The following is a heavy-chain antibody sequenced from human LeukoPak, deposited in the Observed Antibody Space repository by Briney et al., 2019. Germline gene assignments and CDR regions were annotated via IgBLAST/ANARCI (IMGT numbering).Heavy chain of an antibody. D-gene: IGHD1-26*01. J-gene: IGHJ4*02. CDR2: ISGSGGST. Sequence: GGSLRLSCAASGFTFSSYAMGWVRQAPGKGLEWVSAISGSGGSTYYADSVKGRFTISRDNSKNTLYLQMNSLRAEDTAVYCCAKTPFTYSGSYFDYWGQGTLVTVSS. CDR1: GFTFSSYA. CDR3: AKTPFTYSGSYFDY. V-gene: IGHV3-23*01.